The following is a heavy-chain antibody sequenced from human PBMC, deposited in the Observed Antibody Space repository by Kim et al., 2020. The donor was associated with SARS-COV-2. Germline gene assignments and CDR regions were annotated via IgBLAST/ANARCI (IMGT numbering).Heavy chain of an antibody. CDR2: ITANDGTT. CDR3: AKAALGKYNYGPDYYFYGFDV. J-gene: IGHJ6*02. D-gene: IGHD5-18*01. Sequence: GGSLRLSCAASRFIITNYAMSWVRQAPGKGLEWVSAITANDGTTQYADSVKGRFTISRDNSKYNLYLQMNSLRAEDTAVYYCAKAALGKYNYGPDYYFYGFDVWGQGTTVTVSS. V-gene: IGHV3-23*01. CDR1: RFIITNYA.